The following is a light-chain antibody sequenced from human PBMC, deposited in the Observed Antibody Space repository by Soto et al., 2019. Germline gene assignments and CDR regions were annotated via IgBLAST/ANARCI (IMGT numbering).Light chain of an antibody. V-gene: IGLV2-11*01. Sequence: QSVLAQPRSVSGSPGQLLTISCTGTSSDVDDYRYVSWYQQYPGKAPKLVIYDGTKRPSGVPDRFSGSNSGNTASLTLSGLQAEDEADYYCCSYVTTPEIFGTGTKVTV. CDR2: DGT. CDR3: CSYVTTPEI. CDR1: SSDVDDYRY. J-gene: IGLJ1*01.